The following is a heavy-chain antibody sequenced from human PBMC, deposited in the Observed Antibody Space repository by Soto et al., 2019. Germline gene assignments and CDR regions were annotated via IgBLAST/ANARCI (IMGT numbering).Heavy chain of an antibody. CDR3: ARRMEGGGGRMIFGVGGEPINWFDP. CDR1: GYTFTNYY. Sequence: QVQLVQSGAEVKKPGASVKVSCKAFGYTFTNYYIHWVRQAPGQGLEWMVIINPNGGTTSYSQKFQGRVTITRDTPTSKGYMELSRLRSDDTAVYYCARRMEGGGGRMIFGVGGEPINWFDPWGQGTLVIVSS. J-gene: IGHJ5*02. D-gene: IGHD3-3*01. CDR2: INPNGGTT. V-gene: IGHV1-46*01.